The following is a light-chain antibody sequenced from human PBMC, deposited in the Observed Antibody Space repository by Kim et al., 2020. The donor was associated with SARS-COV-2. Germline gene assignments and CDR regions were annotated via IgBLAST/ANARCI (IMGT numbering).Light chain of an antibody. J-gene: IGKJ4*01. V-gene: IGKV1D-16*01. Sequence: ASVGDRATIASRASQDISSWLAWYQQKPEIAPKSLIYAASNLQSGVPSRFSGSGSGTDFTLTISSLQPEDFATYYCQQYNSYPLTFGGGTKVDIK. CDR2: AAS. CDR1: QDISSW. CDR3: QQYNSYPLT.